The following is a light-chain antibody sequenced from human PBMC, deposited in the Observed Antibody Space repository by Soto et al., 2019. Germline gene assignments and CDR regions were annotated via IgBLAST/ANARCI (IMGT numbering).Light chain of an antibody. CDR1: QSVSTN. CDR2: GTS. V-gene: IGKV3-15*01. Sequence: ETVMTQSPATLSVSPGERATLSCRASQSVSTNLAWYQQKPGQAPRLLIYGTSTRATGIPARFSGSGSGTEFTLTISSLQSEEFSVYYCQQYNNWPLPFGGGTRVEIK. CDR3: QQYNNWPLP. J-gene: IGKJ4*01.